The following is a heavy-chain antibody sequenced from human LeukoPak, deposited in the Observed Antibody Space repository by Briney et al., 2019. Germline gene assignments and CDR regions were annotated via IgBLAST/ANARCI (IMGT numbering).Heavy chain of an antibody. J-gene: IGHJ6*03. D-gene: IGHD3-10*01. V-gene: IGHV4-34*01. CDR3: ARGGMVRGVIITRYYYYMDV. CDR1: GGSFSGYY. CDR2: INHSGST. Sequence: PSETLSLTCAVHGGSFSGYYWSWIRQPPGKGLEWIGEINHSGSTNYNPSLKSRVTISVDTSKNQFSLKLSSVTAADTAVYYCARGGMVRGVIITRYYYYMDVWGKGTTVTISS.